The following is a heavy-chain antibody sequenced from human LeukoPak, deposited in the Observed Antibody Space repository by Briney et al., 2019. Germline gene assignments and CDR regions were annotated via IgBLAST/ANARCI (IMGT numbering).Heavy chain of an antibody. CDR1: DDSINNNY. V-gene: IGHV4-59*08. D-gene: IGHD3-16*01. CDR2: IHYSGST. CDR3: ARRGLNRQNFDY. Sequence: PSETLSLTCTVSDDSINNNYWSWIRQPPGKEPECIGYIHYSGSTNYNPSLKSRVTISIDTSKNQFSLKLNSVTAADTAVYYCARRGLNRQNFDYWGQGTLVTVSS. J-gene: IGHJ4*02.